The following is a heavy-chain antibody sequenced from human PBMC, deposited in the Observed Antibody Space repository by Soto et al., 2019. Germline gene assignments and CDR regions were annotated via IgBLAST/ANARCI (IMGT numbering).Heavy chain of an antibody. CDR1: GFTFSTSA. CDR2: ISLDYST. Sequence: EVHLLESGGDLVQPGGSLRLSCAGTGFTFSTSAMTWVRQAPGRGLEWVSHISLDYSTYYADFVKGRFTVSRDNSKNTLHLQMSSLRAEDTAVYYCAKHKGSRYAIDFWGQGTLVTVSS. V-gene: IGHV3-23*01. J-gene: IGHJ4*02. CDR3: AKHKGSRYAIDF. D-gene: IGHD3-16*01.